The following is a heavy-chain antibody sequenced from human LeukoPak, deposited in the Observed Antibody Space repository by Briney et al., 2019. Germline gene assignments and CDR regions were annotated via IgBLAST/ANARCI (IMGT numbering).Heavy chain of an antibody. CDR2: IYSSGST. Sequence: GGSLRLSCAASGFNVSNNYMTWVRQAPGKGLEWVSLIYSSGSTYYADSVKGRFTISRDNAKNSLYLQMNSLRAEDTAVYYCARASSGWPVDYWGQGTLVTVSS. J-gene: IGHJ4*02. CDR3: ARASSGWPVDY. D-gene: IGHD6-19*01. V-gene: IGHV3-53*01. CDR1: GFNVSNNY.